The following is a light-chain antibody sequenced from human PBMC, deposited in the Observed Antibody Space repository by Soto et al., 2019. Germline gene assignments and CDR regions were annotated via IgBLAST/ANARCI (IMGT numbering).Light chain of an antibody. Sequence: DIQMTQSPSTLSASLGDRVTITCGASHNINRWLAWYQQKPGKAPKFLIYDASRLESGVPSRFGGSGSGTEFTLSISSLQPDDFELYYCQEYNSYSGTFGPGTKVDIK. J-gene: IGKJ1*01. V-gene: IGKV1-5*01. CDR2: DAS. CDR1: HNINRW. CDR3: QEYNSYSGT.